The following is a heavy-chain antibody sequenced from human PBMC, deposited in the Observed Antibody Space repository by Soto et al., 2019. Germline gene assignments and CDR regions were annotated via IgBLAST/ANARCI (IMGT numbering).Heavy chain of an antibody. CDR1: GGSVNNKSYY. CDR3: ARTTAVPNTLRSRNFFDF. J-gene: IGHJ4*02. V-gene: IGHV4-61*01. Sequence: PSETLSLTCSVSGGSVNNKSYYWSWIRHPPGKGLEWIGYVYYSGTTNYNSTLKSRFTISIDMSKNQFSLRLSSVTAADTALYYCARTTAVPNTLRSRNFFDFWGQGTLVTVSS. CDR2: VYYSGTT. D-gene: IGHD4-17*01.